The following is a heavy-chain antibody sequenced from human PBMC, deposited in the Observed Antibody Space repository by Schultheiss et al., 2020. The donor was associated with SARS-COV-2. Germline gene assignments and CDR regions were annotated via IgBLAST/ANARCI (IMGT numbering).Heavy chain of an antibody. Sequence: GGSLRLSCAASGFTFSSYSMNWVRQAPGKGLEWVAVISYDGSNKYYADSVKGRFTISRDNSKNTLYLQMNSLRAEDTAVYYCARDQRGYSYGYSYYYYGMDVWGQGTTVTVSS. V-gene: IGHV3-30*12. CDR3: ARDQRGYSYGYSYYYYGMDV. CDR2: ISYDGSNK. J-gene: IGHJ6*02. CDR1: GFTFSSYS. D-gene: IGHD5-18*01.